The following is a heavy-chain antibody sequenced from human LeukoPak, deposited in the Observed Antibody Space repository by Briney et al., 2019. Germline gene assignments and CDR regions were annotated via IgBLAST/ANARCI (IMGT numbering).Heavy chain of an antibody. V-gene: IGHV3-7*03. Sequence: PGGSLRLSCAASGFTLSSYWMSWVRQAPGKGLEWVANIKEDGSEKYYVDSVKGRFTISRDNAQNSVYLHMNSLTAEDTALYYCARDWVAGVPFDAFDIWGRGTMVSVSS. D-gene: IGHD3-10*01. CDR2: IKEDGSEK. J-gene: IGHJ3*02. CDR1: GFTLSSYW. CDR3: ARDWVAGVPFDAFDI.